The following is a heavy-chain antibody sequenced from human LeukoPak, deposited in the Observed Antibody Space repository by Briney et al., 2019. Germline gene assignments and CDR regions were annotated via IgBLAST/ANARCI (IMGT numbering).Heavy chain of an antibody. CDR2: ITGSGGRI. D-gene: IGHD3-16*02. CDR1: GFTFSNYG. CDR3: AKYRDYYFEY. J-gene: IGHJ4*02. V-gene: IGHV3-23*01. Sequence: GGSLRLSCAASGFTFSNYGMHWVRQAPGEGLEWVSSITGSGGRIYYADSLKGRFTISRDNSKNTVYLQMNSLRAEDTAVYYCAKYRDYYFEYWGQGTLVTVSS.